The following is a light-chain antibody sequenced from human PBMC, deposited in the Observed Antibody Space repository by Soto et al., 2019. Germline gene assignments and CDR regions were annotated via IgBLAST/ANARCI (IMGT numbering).Light chain of an antibody. CDR2: EAS. Sequence: EIVLTQSPVTLSLSPGERATLSCRASQSVRTYLAWYQVKPGQAPRLLXYEASSRASGVPARFSGSGSWTDLTLTISSLETEDFALYYCQQRNSWPPITFGQGTKVDIK. V-gene: IGKV3-11*01. CDR1: QSVRTY. CDR3: QQRNSWPPIT. J-gene: IGKJ1*01.